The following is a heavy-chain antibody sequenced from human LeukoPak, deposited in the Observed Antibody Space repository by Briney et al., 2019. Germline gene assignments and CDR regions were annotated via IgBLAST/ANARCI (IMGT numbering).Heavy chain of an antibody. Sequence: GASVTVSFKASGYTFTVDYMHWVRQAPGQGLEWMGWINPNSGGTNYAQKFQGRVTMTRDTSISTAYMELSRLRSDDTAVYYCARETSYSSSFDYWGQGTLVTVSS. V-gene: IGHV1-2*02. CDR1: GYTFTVDY. CDR2: INPNSGGT. CDR3: ARETSYSSSFDY. D-gene: IGHD6-19*01. J-gene: IGHJ4*02.